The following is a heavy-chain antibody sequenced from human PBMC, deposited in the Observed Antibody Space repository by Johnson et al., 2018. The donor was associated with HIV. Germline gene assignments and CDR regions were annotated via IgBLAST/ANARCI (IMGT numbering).Heavy chain of an antibody. CDR2: IRYDGSNK. J-gene: IGHJ3*02. V-gene: IGHV3-33*01. D-gene: IGHD6-19*01. CDR1: GFTFSSYG. CDR3: ARGSVIAQWLRGEDAVDI. Sequence: QVQLVESGGGVVQPGRSLRLSCAASGFTFSSYGMHWVRQAPGKGLEWVAFIRYDGSNKYYADSVKGRFTISRDNSKNTLCMQMNSLRAEDTAVYYCARGSVIAQWLRGEDAVDIRCQGTMLTVSS.